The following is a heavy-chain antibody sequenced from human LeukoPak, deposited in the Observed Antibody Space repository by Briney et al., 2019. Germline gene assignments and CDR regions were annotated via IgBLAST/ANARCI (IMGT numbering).Heavy chain of an antibody. J-gene: IGHJ4*02. CDR1: GFTFSSYS. V-gene: IGHV3-21*04. CDR3: AKPNINWGSPFDY. D-gene: IGHD7-27*01. Sequence: KSGGSLRLSCAASGFTFSSYSMNWVRQAPGRGLEWVSSISSSSSYIYYADSVKGRFTISRDNSKNTLYLQMNSLTAEDTAVYYCAKPNINWGSPFDYWGQGTLVTVSS. CDR2: ISSSSSYI.